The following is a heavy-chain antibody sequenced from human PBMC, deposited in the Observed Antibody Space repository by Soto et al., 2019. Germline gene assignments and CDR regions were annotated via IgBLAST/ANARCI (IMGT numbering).Heavy chain of an antibody. CDR3: AKAGRNYYDSSGYYGRYFDY. CDR1: GFTFSSYA. V-gene: IGHV3-23*01. J-gene: IGHJ4*02. D-gene: IGHD3-22*01. Sequence: GGSLRLSCAASGFTFSSYAMSWVRQAPGKGLEWASAISGSGGSTYYADSVKGRFTISRDNSKNTLYLQMNSLRAEDTAVYYCAKAGRNYYDSSGYYGRYFDYWGQGTLVTVSS. CDR2: ISGSGGST.